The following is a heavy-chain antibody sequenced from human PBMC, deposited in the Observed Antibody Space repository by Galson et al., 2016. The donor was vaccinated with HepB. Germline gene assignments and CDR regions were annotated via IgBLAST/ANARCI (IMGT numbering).Heavy chain of an antibody. J-gene: IGHJ4*02. V-gene: IGHV3-23*01. D-gene: IGHD4-17*01. CDR3: IVDGGGSGWKSLTMLTTDY. CDR1: GLTFSSYA. CDR2: ISGSGDNT. Sequence: SLRLSCAASGLTFSSYAVSWVRQAPGKGLEWVSVISGSGDNTYYADPVKGRFTISRDNSKNTLYPQINNLSAEDTDVYYCIVDGGGSGWKSLTMLTTDYWGQGILVTVSS.